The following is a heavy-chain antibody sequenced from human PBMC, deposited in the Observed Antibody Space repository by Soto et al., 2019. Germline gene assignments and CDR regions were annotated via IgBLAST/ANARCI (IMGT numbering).Heavy chain of an antibody. J-gene: IGHJ5*02. CDR3: AVDTTIEGPNWLDP. D-gene: IGHD5-18*01. Sequence: SETLSLTCTVSGGSINRVAYYWSWIRQLPGKGLEWIGYVYHTGNTDYNPSLKSRINISVDTSKNQFSMDLKDVTAADTAVYYCAVDTTIEGPNWLDPWGQGTLVTVSS. CDR2: VYHTGNT. CDR1: GGSINRVAYY. V-gene: IGHV4-30-4*08.